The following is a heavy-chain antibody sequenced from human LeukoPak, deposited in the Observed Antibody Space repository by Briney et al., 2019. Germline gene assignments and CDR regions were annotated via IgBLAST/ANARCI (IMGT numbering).Heavy chain of an antibody. CDR1: GFRLDNYA. V-gene: IGHV3-9*01. J-gene: IGHJ2*01. CDR2: ISWDSKNV. CDR3: TRRLVAGATGYFDL. Sequence: PGVSPRLSCEASGFRLDNYAMHWVRQAPGKGLEGVSGISWDSKNVAYAESVKGRFTISRDNAKGSLYLQMDSLRAEDTALYYCTRRLVAGATGYFDLWGRGTLVTVS. D-gene: IGHD3-9*01.